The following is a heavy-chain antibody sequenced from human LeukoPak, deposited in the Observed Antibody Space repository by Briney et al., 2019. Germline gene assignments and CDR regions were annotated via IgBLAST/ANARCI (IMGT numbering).Heavy chain of an antibody. CDR3: ARAGYCSGGSCRLLDY. J-gene: IGHJ4*02. D-gene: IGHD2-15*01. Sequence: PSETLSLTCAVYGGSFSGYYRSWIRQPPGKGLEWIGEINHSGSTNYNPSLKSRVTISVDTSKNQFSLKLSSVTAADTAVYYCARAGYCSGGSCRLLDYWGQGTLVTVSS. CDR2: INHSGST. V-gene: IGHV4-34*01. CDR1: GGSFSGYY.